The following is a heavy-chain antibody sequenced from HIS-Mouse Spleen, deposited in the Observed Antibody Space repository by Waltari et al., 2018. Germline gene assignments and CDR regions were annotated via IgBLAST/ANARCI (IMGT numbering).Heavy chain of an antibody. D-gene: IGHD7-27*01. V-gene: IGHV3-9*01. CDR3: AKKDPLTGDFDY. J-gene: IGHJ4*02. Sequence: EVQLVESGGGLVQPGRSLRRFCAAVGFTFDYYAIHWVRQVPGKGLGWVSGISWNSGSIGYAASVKGLFTISRDNAKNSLYLQMNSLRAEDTALYYCAKKDPLTGDFDYWGQGTLVTVSS. CDR2: ISWNSGSI. CDR1: GFTFDYYA.